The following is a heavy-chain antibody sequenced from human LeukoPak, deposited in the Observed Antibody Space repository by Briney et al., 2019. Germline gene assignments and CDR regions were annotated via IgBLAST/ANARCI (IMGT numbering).Heavy chain of an antibody. CDR3: ARRTRYYYYMDA. CDR1: GGSISSSSYY. Sequence: KPSETLSLTCTVSGGSISSSSYYWGWIRQPPGKGLEWIGSIYYSGSTYYNPSLKSRATISVDTSKNQFSLKLSSVTAADTAVYYCARRTRYYYYMDAWGKGTTVTVSS. V-gene: IGHV4-39*01. CDR2: IYYSGST. J-gene: IGHJ6*03.